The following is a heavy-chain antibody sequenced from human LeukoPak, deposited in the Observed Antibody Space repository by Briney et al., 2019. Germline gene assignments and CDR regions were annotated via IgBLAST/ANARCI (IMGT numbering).Heavy chain of an antibody. Sequence: GGSLRLSCAGSGFSFSNYWMSWVRQAPGKGLEWVANINQDGSEKNYVDSVKGRFTISRDNAKNSLYLQMNSLRAEDTAVYYCARGLGLDPWGQGTLVTVSS. CDR2: INQDGSEK. CDR3: ARGLGLDP. V-gene: IGHV3-7*01. CDR1: GFSFSNYW. J-gene: IGHJ5*02.